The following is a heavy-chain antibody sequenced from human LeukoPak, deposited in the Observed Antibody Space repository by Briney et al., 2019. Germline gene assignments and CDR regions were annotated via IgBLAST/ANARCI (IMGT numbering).Heavy chain of an antibody. D-gene: IGHD5-12*01. CDR1: GGSISSSY. V-gene: IGHV4-59*01. Sequence: PSETLSLTCTVSGGSISSSYWSWIRQPPGKGLEWIGYIYYSGSTNYNPSLKSRVTISVDTSKNQFSLKLSSVTAADTAVYYCAREETSGYDYYYYMDVWGKGTTATVSS. CDR2: IYYSGST. J-gene: IGHJ6*03. CDR3: AREETSGYDYYYYMDV.